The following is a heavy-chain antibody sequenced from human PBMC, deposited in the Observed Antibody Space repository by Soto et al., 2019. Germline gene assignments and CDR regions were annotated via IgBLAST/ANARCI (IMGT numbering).Heavy chain of an antibody. D-gene: IGHD1-20*01. CDR2: MTPISGET. Sequence: GASVKVSCKASGYSFTSYDINWVRQASGQGLEWLGWMTPISGETGYAQKFQGRVSMTRDTSTSTAYVELSSLTYEDSAIYYCARNKWNTGDFEYWGHGTLVTVSS. V-gene: IGHV1-8*01. CDR1: GYSFTSYD. J-gene: IGHJ4*01. CDR3: ARNKWNTGDFEY.